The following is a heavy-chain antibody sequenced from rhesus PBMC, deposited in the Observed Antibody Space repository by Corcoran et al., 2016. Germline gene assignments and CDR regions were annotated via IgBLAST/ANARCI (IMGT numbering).Heavy chain of an antibody. CDR3: ASEGGYCTSSGCRFDY. V-gene: IGHV4-169*02. CDR1: GGSISSSY. CDR2: IYGSGSST. J-gene: IGHJ4*01. D-gene: IGHD2-21*01. Sequence: QLQLQESGPGLVKPSETLSVTCAVSGGSISSSYWSWIRQAPGKGLEWIGYIYGSGSSTYYNPSLKCRVTLSVDTFTNQLSLKLSSVTAADSAVYYCASEGGYCTSSGCRFDYWGQGVLVTVSS.